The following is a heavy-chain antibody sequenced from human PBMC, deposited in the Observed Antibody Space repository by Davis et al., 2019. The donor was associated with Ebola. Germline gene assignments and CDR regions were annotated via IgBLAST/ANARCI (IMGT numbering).Heavy chain of an antibody. Sequence: GGSLRLSCSASGFTFSNYAMHWVRQAPGKGLEYVSAIRSSGDSTYYADSAKGRFIISRDNSKNTVYLQMNSLRAEDSAIYYCAKTSYCTSTTCVPDYWGQGTLVTVSS. CDR2: IRSSGDST. D-gene: IGHD2-2*01. J-gene: IGHJ4*02. CDR1: GFTFSNYA. V-gene: IGHV3-64*04. CDR3: AKTSYCTSTTCVPDY.